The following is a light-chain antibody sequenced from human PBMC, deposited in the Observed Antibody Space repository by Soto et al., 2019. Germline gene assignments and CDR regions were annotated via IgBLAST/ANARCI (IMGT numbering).Light chain of an antibody. CDR2: EVS. J-gene: IGLJ1*01. CDR1: SSDVGGYNY. Sequence: QSALTQPRSVSGSPGQSVTISCTGTSSDVGGYNYVSWYQQHPGKAPKLMIYEVSKRPSGVPDRFSGSKSGNTASLTISGLQAEDEADYYCCSYAGSYTSLFXTGTKVTVL. V-gene: IGLV2-11*01. CDR3: CSYAGSYTSL.